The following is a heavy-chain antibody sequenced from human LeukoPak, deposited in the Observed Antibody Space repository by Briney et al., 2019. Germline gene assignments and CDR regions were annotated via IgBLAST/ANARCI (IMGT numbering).Heavy chain of an antibody. CDR2: VSGARRTI. V-gene: IGHV3-48*01. J-gene: IGHJ3*02. Sequence: GGSLRLSCEASGFPFSSYSMSWVRQAPGKGLEWVSYVSGARRTIYYADSVKGRFAISRDNAKNSLYLRMNSLGAEDTAVYYCARVNPLVAPGALDIWGQGTMVAVSS. CDR1: GFPFSSYS. D-gene: IGHD5-12*01. CDR3: ARVNPLVAPGALDI.